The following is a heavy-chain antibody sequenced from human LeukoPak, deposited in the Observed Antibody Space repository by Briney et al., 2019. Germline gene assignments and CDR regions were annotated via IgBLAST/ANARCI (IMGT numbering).Heavy chain of an antibody. CDR3: TRDRGAYNLYDY. V-gene: IGHV3-49*04. CDR2: IRSKAYGETA. D-gene: IGHD1-1*01. CDR1: GFTVSNNY. J-gene: IGHJ4*02. Sequence: GGSLRLSRTASGFTVSNNYISWVRQAPGKGLEWVGFIRSKAYGETADYAASVKGRFTISRDDSKAIAYLQMNSLKTEDTAVYHCTRDRGAYNLYDYWGQGTLVTVSS.